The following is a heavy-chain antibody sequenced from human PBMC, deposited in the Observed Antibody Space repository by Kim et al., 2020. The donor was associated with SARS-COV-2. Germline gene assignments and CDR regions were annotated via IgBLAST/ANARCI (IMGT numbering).Heavy chain of an antibody. CDR1: GYSFTSYW. CDR2: IDPSDSYT. CDR3: ARQYCSSTSCLLYGMDV. Sequence: GESLKISCKGSGYSFTSYWISWVRQMPGKGLEWMGRIDPSDSYTNYSPSFQGHVTISADKSISTAYLQWSSLKASDTAMYHCARQYCSSTSCLLYGMDVWGQGTTVTVSS. D-gene: IGHD2-2*01. V-gene: IGHV5-10-1*01. J-gene: IGHJ6*02.